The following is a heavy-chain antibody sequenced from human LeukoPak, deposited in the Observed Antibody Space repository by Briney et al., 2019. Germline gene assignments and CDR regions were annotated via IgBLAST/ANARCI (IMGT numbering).Heavy chain of an antibody. D-gene: IGHD3-3*01. CDR1: GGSISSGDYY. CDR3: ARCITIFGVVIDYYYMDV. Sequence: SQTLSLTCTVSGGSISSGDYYWSWIRQPPGKGLEWIGYIYYSGSTYYNPSLKSGVTISVDTSKNQFSLKLSSVTAADTAVYYCARCITIFGVVIDYYYMDVWGKGTTVTVSS. J-gene: IGHJ6*03. V-gene: IGHV4-30-4*08. CDR2: IYYSGST.